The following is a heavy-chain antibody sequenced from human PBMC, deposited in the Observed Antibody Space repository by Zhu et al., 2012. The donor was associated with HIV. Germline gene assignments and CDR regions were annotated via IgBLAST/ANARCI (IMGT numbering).Heavy chain of an antibody. CDR1: GGSISSSSSF. J-gene: IGHJ3*01. CDR3: AKTRTSGWYSYAFHV. Sequence: QLPLQESGPGLVKPSETLSLTCTVSGGSISSSSSFWGWVRQTPGKGLEWIGSAYYGGTTYYTPSLMSRLTISVDTSKNQCSLRLSSVTAADTGLYYCAKTRTSGWYSYAFHVWAKDSGHRLF. CDR2: AYYGGTT. D-gene: IGHD6-19*01. V-gene: IGHV4-39*01.